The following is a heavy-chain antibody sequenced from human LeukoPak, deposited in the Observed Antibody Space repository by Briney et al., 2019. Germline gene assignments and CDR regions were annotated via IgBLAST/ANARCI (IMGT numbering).Heavy chain of an antibody. CDR3: ARDWAVAGTEIGY. J-gene: IGHJ4*02. CDR1: GFTFSSYA. Sequence: GGSLRLSCAASGFTFSSYAMYWVRQAPGKGLQWVATILYDGSNKYYVDSVKGRFTISRDNSKNTLYLQMNRLRSDDTAVYYCARDWAVAGTEIGYWGQGTLVTVSS. CDR2: ILYDGSNK. D-gene: IGHD6-19*01. V-gene: IGHV3-30*04.